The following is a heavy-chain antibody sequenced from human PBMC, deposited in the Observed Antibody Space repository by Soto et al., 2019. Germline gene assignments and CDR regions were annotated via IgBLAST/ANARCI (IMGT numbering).Heavy chain of an antibody. D-gene: IGHD2-21*01. CDR1: GGSISSTNW. V-gene: IGHV4-4*02. CDR2: IYHSGSA. J-gene: IGHJ4*02. CDR3: ATLPPRLVVALLPIPN. Sequence: QVQLRESGPGLVKTSGTLSLTCFVSGGSISSTNWWTWVRQPPGKGLEWIGEIYHSGSATFSASLRGGATIYVDKSNHQFSLRLRSVTAADTAVYYCATLPPRLVVALLPIPNWGQGILVTVSS.